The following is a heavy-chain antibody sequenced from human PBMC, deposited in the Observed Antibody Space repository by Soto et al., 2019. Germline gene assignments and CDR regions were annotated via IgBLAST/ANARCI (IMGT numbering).Heavy chain of an antibody. CDR1: GGSFSGYY. V-gene: IGHV4-34*01. J-gene: IGHJ4*02. CDR2: INHSGST. Sequence: SETLSLTCAVYGGSFSGYYWSWIRQPPGKGLEWIGEINHSGSTNYNPSLKSRVTISVDTSKNQFSLKLSSVTAADTAVYYCARGPEGTYSSGWYGNYWGQGTLVTVSS. CDR3: ARGPEGTYSSGWYGNY. D-gene: IGHD6-19*01.